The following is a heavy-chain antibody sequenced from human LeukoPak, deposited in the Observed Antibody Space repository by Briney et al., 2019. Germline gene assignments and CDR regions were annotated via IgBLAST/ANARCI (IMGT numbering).Heavy chain of an antibody. J-gene: IGHJ4*02. Sequence: GGSLRLSCADSGFTFRSYAMNWVRQAPGKGLEWVSAVRGSDAGTSYADSVKGLFTISRDNSKSTLYLQMNSLRAEDTAVYYCAKNRGGSYYSGSDYWGQGTLVTVSS. D-gene: IGHD1-26*01. CDR3: AKNRGGSYYSGSDY. CDR2: VRGSDAGT. V-gene: IGHV3-23*01. CDR1: GFTFRSYA.